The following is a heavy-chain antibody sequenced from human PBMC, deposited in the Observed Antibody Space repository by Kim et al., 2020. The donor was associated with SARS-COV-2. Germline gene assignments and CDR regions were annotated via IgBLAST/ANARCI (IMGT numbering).Heavy chain of an antibody. V-gene: IGHV3-21*01. Sequence: GGSLRLSCAASGFTFSSYPMTWVRQAPGKGLEWISSISSSGTLTYYADSVKGRFTISRDKAKQSVSLQMNSLRVEDTALYFCARDRTVLSVEPDAFAFWG. CDR2: ISSSGTLT. CDR3: ARDRTVLSVEPDAFAF. CDR1: GFTFSSYP. J-gene: IGHJ3*01. D-gene: IGHD1-1*01.